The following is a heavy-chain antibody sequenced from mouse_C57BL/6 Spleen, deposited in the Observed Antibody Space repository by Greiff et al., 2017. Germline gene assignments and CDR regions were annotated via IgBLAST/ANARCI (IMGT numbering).Heavy chain of an antibody. D-gene: IGHD2-3*01. J-gene: IGHJ4*01. CDR1: GFSLTSYG. V-gene: IGHV2-6-1*01. CDR3: ARQKDGYSYAMDY. Sequence: QVQLKQSGPGLVAPSQSLSITCTVSGFSLTSYGVHWVRQPPGKGLEWLVVIWSDGSTTYNSALKSRLSISKDNSKSQVFLKMNSLQTDDTAMYYCARQKDGYSYAMDYWGQGTSVTVSS. CDR2: IWSDGST.